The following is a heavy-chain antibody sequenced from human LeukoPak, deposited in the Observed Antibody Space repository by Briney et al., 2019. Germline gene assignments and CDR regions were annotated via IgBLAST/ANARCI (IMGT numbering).Heavy chain of an antibody. CDR1: GFTFSDTW. V-gene: IGHV3-74*01. CDR3: ARRAGAYSHPYDY. J-gene: IGHJ4*02. Sequence: GGSLRLSCAASGFTFSDTWMHWVRQVPGKGLVWVSRIRGDGSDARYAESVKGRFTISRDNSKNTLYLQMNSLRAEDTAVYYCARRAGAYSHPYDYWGQGTLVTVSS. D-gene: IGHD4/OR15-4a*01. CDR2: IRGDGSDA.